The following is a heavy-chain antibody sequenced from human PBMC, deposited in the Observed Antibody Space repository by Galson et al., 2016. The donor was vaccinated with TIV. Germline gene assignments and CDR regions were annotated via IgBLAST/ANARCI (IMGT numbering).Heavy chain of an antibody. J-gene: IGHJ6*02. V-gene: IGHV4-39*01. CDR3: ARVFLPYYYAMDV. Sequence: ETLSLTCTVSGGSISTNSYYWGWIRQSPGKGLEWIGSIYHGGSTYYNPSLKSRVTISVDTSKNQFSLRLSSVTAADTAVYYCARVFLPYYYAMDVWGQGTAVTVSS. D-gene: IGHD3-3*01. CDR1: GGSISTNSYY. CDR2: IYHGGST.